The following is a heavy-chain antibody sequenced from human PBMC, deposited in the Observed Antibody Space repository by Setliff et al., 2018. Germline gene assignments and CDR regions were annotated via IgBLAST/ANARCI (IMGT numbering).Heavy chain of an antibody. V-gene: IGHV3-48*01. Sequence: PGGSLRLSCAASGFTFSSYSMNWVRQAPGKGLEWVSYISSSSSTIYYADSVKGRFTISRDNAKNSLYLQMNSLRAEDTAVYYCTTDRSHVLQFLEWFLDAFDIWGQGTMVTVSS. J-gene: IGHJ3*02. CDR2: ISSSSSTI. D-gene: IGHD3-3*01. CDR3: TTDRSHVLQFLEWFLDAFDI. CDR1: GFTFSSYS.